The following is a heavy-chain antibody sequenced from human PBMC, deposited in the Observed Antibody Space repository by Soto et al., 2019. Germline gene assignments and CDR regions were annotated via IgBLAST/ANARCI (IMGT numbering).Heavy chain of an antibody. V-gene: IGHV1-69*02. J-gene: IGHJ2*01. Sequence: AVKVSRKACGGTLSRYTISWVGQAPGQGLEWMGRIIPILGIANYAQKFQGRVTITADKSTSTAYMEASSLTSEDTAVYYCARGPPYFYGSGPWYFDLWGRGTLVTVSS. CDR1: GGTLSRYT. D-gene: IGHD3-10*01. CDR2: IIPILGIA. CDR3: ARGPPYFYGSGPWYFDL.